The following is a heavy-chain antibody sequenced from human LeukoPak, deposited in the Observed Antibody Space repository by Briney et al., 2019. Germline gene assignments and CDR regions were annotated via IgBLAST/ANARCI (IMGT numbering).Heavy chain of an antibody. Sequence: GGSLGLSCAVSGFTFSGSGMGWVRQAPGKGLEWVSIISDNGGSTYYADSVKGRFTISRDNSKNTVYLQMNSLRAEHTAVFYCARSGLRYSGYDYFDYWGQGTLVTVSS. D-gene: IGHD5-12*01. CDR1: GFTFSGSG. CDR2: ISDNGGST. CDR3: ARSGLRYSGYDYFDY. J-gene: IGHJ4*02. V-gene: IGHV3-23*01.